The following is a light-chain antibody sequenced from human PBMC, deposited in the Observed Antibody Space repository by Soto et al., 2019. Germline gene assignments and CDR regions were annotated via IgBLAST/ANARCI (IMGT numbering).Light chain of an antibody. CDR3: QQLFMYPPT. V-gene: IGKV1-9*01. CDR1: QGIINY. CDR2: GAS. Sequence: IQLTQSPSSLSASVGDRVTITCRASQGIINYLAWYQQKPGKTPKLLIYGASTFQSGVPSRFGGSGSGTDFTLSVSSLQPEDFATNYCQQLFMYPPTVGPVTKVDIK. J-gene: IGKJ3*01.